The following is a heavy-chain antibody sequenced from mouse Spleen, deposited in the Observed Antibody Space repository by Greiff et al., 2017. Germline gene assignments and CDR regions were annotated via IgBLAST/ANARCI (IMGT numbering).Heavy chain of an antibody. V-gene: IGHV1S5*01. CDR2: IYPGSGGT. J-gene: IGHJ3*01. D-gene: IGHD3-2*01. CDR3: AREGQLGLRDFDY. Sequence: QVQLQQPGSELVKPGASVKLSCKASGYTFTSYWMHWVKQRPGQGLEWIGNIYPGSGGTNYDEKFKSKATLTVDTSSSTAYMQLSSLTSEDSAVYYCAREGQLGLRDFDYWGQGTLVTVSA. CDR1: GYTFTSYW.